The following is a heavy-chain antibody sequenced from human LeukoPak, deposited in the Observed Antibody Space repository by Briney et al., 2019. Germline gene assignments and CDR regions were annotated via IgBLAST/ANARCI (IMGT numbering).Heavy chain of an antibody. V-gene: IGHV3-30-3*01. CDR3: ARDPSLAVVDY. CDR2: ISYDGSNK. CDR1: VFTFSSYA. J-gene: IGHJ4*02. D-gene: IGHD2-15*01. Sequence: GGSLRVSCAAPVFTFSSYAMHWVRQAPGKGLEWVAVISYDGSNKYYADSVKGRFTISRDNSKNTLYLQMNSLRAEDTAVYYCARDPSLAVVDYWGQGTLVTVSS.